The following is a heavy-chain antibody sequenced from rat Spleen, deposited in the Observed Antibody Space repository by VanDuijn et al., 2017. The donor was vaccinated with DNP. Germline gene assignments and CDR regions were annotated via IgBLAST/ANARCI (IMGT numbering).Heavy chain of an antibody. CDR2: IQSGGNT. Sequence: QVQLKESGPGLVQPSQTLSLTCTVSGSLADFSVHWVRQPPGKGLEWMGRIQSGGNTDYNSALKSRLSISRDTSKSQVFLRMNSLQTEDRAMYFCARITAVPPSYFDYWGPGVLVTVSS. V-gene: IGHV2-19*01. D-gene: IGHD1-11*01. J-gene: IGHJ2*01. CDR3: ARITAVPPSYFDY. CDR1: GSLADFS.